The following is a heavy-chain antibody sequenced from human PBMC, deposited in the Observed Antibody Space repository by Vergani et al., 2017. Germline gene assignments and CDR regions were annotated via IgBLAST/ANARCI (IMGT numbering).Heavy chain of an antibody. V-gene: IGHV1-18*04. D-gene: IGHD1-26*01. CDR3: ARDLPSYSGSYADVGY. Sequence: QVQLVQSGAEVKKPGASVKVSCKASGYTFTSYGISWVRQAPGQGLEWMGWITAYNGKTNYEKKSKGRVTMTTDTSTSTAYMELRSLRSDDTAVYYCARDLPSYSGSYADVGYWGQGTLVTVSS. CDR2: ITAYNGKT. CDR1: GYTFTSYG. J-gene: IGHJ4*02.